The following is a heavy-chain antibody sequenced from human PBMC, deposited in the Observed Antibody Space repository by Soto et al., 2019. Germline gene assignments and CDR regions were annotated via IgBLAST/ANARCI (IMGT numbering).Heavy chain of an antibody. V-gene: IGHV3-30-3*01. Sequence: LFRQAPGKGLEWVAVISYDGSNKYYADSVKGRFTISRDNSKNTLYLQMNSLRAEDTAVYYCARDSYDFWSGYSPGPKTETHFQHWGQGTLVTVSS. J-gene: IGHJ1*01. D-gene: IGHD3-3*01. CDR2: ISYDGSNK. CDR3: ARDSYDFWSGYSPGPKTETHFQH.